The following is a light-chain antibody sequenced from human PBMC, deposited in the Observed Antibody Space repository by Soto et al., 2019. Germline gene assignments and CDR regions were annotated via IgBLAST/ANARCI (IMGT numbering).Light chain of an antibody. CDR1: SSDVGGYNY. J-gene: IGLJ1*01. CDR3: SSYTSSSTLFV. V-gene: IGLV2-14*01. Sequence: QSALTQPASVSGSPGQSITISCTGTSSDVGGYNYVSWYQQHPGKAPKLMIYDVSNRPSGVSNRFPGSKSSNTASLTISGLQAEDEADYYCSSYTSSSTLFVFGTGTKVTVL. CDR2: DVS.